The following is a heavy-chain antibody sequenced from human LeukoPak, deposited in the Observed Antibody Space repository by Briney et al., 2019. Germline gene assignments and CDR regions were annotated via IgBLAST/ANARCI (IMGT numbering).Heavy chain of an antibody. V-gene: IGHV3-53*01. D-gene: IGHD1-26*01. J-gene: IGHJ4*02. CDR2: IYSGGST. CDR3: ANLYSIGPLNY. Sequence: GGSLRLSCAASGFTVSSNYMSWVRQAPGKGLEWVSVIYSGGSTYYADSVKGRFTISRDNSKNTLYLQMNSLRAEDTAVYYCANLYSIGPLNYWGQGTLVTVSS. CDR1: GFTVSSNY.